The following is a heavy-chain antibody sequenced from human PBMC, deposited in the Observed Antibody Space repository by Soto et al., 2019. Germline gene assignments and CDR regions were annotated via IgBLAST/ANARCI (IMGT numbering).Heavy chain of an antibody. CDR2: VYYSGST. CDR1: GGSISSSSYY. Sequence: QLQLQESGPGLVKPSETLSLTCTVSGGSISSSSYYWGWIRQPPGKGLEWIGSVYYSGSTYYNPSLNSRVTIPVDTSKNQFSLKLSSVTAADTAVYYCARQHPMGSSRDFDYWGQGTLVTVSS. CDR3: ARQHPMGSSRDFDY. D-gene: IGHD2-8*01. V-gene: IGHV4-39*01. J-gene: IGHJ4*02.